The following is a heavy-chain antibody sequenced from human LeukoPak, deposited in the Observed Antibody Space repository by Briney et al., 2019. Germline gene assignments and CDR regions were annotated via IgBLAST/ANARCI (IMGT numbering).Heavy chain of an antibody. J-gene: IGHJ5*02. D-gene: IGHD3-16*02. Sequence: ASVKVSCKASGYTFTIYYIHWVRQAPGQGLEWMGWMNPNSGNTGYAQKFQGRVTMTRNTSISTAYMELSSLRSEDTAVYYCARVIVLYDYVWGSYRTDWFDPWGQGTLVTVSS. CDR2: MNPNSGNT. CDR3: ARVIVLYDYVWGSYRTDWFDP. V-gene: IGHV1-8*02. CDR1: GYTFTIYY.